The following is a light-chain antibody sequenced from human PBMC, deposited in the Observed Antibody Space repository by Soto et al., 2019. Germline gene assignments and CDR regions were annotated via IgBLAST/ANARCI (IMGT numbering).Light chain of an antibody. CDR1: SSDVGAYNY. J-gene: IGLJ2*01. CDR3: QVWDFSSDRVV. V-gene: IGLV2-14*01. CDR2: EVS. Sequence: QSVLTQPASVSGSPGQSITISCTGTSSDVGAYNYVSWYQQHPGRAPKLIIYEVSDRPSGISDRFSGSKSGNTASLTISGLQAEDEADYYCQVWDFSSDRVVFGGGTKLTVL.